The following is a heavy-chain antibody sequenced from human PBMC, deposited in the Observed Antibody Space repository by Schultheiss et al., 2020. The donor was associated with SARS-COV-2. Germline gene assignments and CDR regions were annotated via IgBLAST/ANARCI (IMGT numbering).Heavy chain of an antibody. V-gene: IGHV4-39*07. D-gene: IGHD3-3*01. Sequence: SQTLSLTCTVSGGSISSGGYYWSWIRQHPGKGLEWIGSIYYSGSTYYNPSLKSRVTISVDTSKNQFSLKLSSVTAADTAVYYCARVGTYYDFWSGRAEYYYYGMDVWGQGTTVTVSS. CDR2: IYYSGST. J-gene: IGHJ6*02. CDR3: ARVGTYYDFWSGRAEYYYYGMDV. CDR1: GGSISSGGYY.